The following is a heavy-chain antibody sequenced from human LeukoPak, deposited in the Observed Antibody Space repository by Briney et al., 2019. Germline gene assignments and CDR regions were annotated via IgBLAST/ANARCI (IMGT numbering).Heavy chain of an antibody. D-gene: IGHD3-10*02. CDR3: AELGITMIGGV. CDR2: ISSSGSTI. CDR1: GFTFSSYE. V-gene: IGHV3-48*03. Sequence: GGSLRLSCAASGFTFSSYEMNWVRQAPGKGLEWVSYISSSGSTIYYADSVKGRFTISRDNAKNSLYLQMNSLRAEDTAVYYCAELGITMIGGVWGKGPTVTTSS. J-gene: IGHJ6*04.